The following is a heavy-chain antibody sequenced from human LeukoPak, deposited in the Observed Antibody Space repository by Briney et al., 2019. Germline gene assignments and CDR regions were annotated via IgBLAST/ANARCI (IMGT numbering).Heavy chain of an antibody. D-gene: IGHD1-7*01. CDR1: GGSFSGYY. J-gene: IGHJ5*02. CDR2: INHSGST. CDR3: ATGGGIPGNTLWFAP. V-gene: IGHV4-34*01. Sequence: SETLSLTCAVYGGSFSGYYWSWIRQPPGKGLEWIGEINHSGSTNYNPSLTSRVTISVDTSKNQFSLTLSSVTAADTALYYCATGGGIPGNTLWFAPWGQGTLVTVS.